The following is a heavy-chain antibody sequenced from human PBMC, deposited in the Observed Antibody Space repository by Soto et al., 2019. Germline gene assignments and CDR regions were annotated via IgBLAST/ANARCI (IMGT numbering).Heavy chain of an antibody. V-gene: IGHV1-69*13. Sequence: GASVKVCCKASGGTFSSYAISWVRQAPGQGLEWMGGIIPIFGTANYAQKFQGRVTITADESTSTAYMELSSLRSEDTAVYYCAREHEDIVLVPAASFGYSGMDVWGQGTTVTVSS. J-gene: IGHJ6*02. CDR3: AREHEDIVLVPAASFGYSGMDV. D-gene: IGHD2-2*01. CDR2: IIPIFGTA. CDR1: GGTFSSYA.